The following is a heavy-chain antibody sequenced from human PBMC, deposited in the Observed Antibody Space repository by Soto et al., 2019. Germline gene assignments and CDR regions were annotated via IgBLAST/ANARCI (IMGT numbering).Heavy chain of an antibody. CDR3: ARAVRYFDWFGFDP. V-gene: IGHV4-4*07. Sequence: SGSLDLTCTVSGGSISSYYWSWIRQPAGKGLEWIGRIYTSGSTNYNPSLKSRVTMSVDTSKNQFSLKLSSVTAADTAVYYCARAVRYFDWFGFDPWGQGTLVTVSS. CDR2: IYTSGST. J-gene: IGHJ5*02. D-gene: IGHD3-9*01. CDR1: GGSISSYY.